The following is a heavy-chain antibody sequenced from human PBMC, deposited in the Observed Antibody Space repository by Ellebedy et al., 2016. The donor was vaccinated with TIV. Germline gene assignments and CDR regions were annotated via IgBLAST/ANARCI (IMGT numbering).Heavy chain of an antibody. D-gene: IGHD3-10*01. J-gene: IGHJ5*02. CDR1: GGSFSGYY. Sequence: GSLRLSXAVYGGSFSGYYWSWIRQPPGKGLEWIGEINHSGSTNYNPSLKSRVTISVDTSKNQFSLKLSSVTAADTAVYYCARGRLRYYGSGSYYRAYNWFDPWGQGTLVTVSS. CDR3: ARGRLRYYGSGSYYRAYNWFDP. CDR2: INHSGST. V-gene: IGHV4-34*01.